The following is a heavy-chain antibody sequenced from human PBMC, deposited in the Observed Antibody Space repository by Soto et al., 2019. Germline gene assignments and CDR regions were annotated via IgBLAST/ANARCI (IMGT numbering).Heavy chain of an antibody. CDR2: TTHSGRT. CDR1: GGSFNDHY. CDR3: ARGFSAGPFPY. V-gene: IGHV4-34*01. J-gene: IGHJ4*02. D-gene: IGHD1-26*01. Sequence: QVQLQQWGAGLLKPSETLSLICAVYGGSFNDHYWTWIRQPPGKGLEWIGETTHSGRTTYAPSLKSGLHISGAPPNRHFALVLRSVAAAARGVYYCARGFSAGPFPYGGKGPLDTVSS.